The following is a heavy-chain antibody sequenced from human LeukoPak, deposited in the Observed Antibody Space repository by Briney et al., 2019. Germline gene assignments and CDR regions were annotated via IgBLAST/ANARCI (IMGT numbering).Heavy chain of an antibody. CDR3: ARDGCGSTSCYPVFDF. D-gene: IGHD2-2*01. J-gene: IGHJ4*02. V-gene: IGHV3-49*04. Sequence: PGGSLRLSXTASGFTFSDYTMSWVRQSPGKGLEWLGFIRSEAYGGTTEYAASVKGRFTISRDDSKSIAYLQMNSLKTEDTAMYYCARDGCGSTSCYPVFDFWGQGTLVTVSS. CDR2: IRSEAYGGTT. CDR1: GFTFSDYT.